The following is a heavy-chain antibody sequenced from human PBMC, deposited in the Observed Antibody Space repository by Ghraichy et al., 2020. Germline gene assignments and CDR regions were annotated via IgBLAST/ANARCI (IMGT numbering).Heavy chain of an antibody. CDR2: ISYDGTKK. CDR1: GFTFSSFA. D-gene: IGHD6-25*01. V-gene: IGHV3-30*04. J-gene: IGHJ5*02. Sequence: GESLNISCAASGFTFSSFAMHWVRQAPGKGLEWVAVISYDGTKKNYADFVKGRLTISRDNSKNTVDVQMDSLRSDDTAIYYCASGRVGAAGMSWGQGTLVTVSS. CDR3: ASGRVGAAGMS.